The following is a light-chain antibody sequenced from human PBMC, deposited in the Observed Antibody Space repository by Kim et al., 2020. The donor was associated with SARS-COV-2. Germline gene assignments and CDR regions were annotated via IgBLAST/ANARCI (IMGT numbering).Light chain of an antibody. V-gene: IGLV2-18*02. CDR1: SSDVGSCNC. J-gene: IGLJ2*01. CDR2: EVS. Sequence: GQSVTITCTGTSSDVGSCNCVSWYQQPPATAHKLLIYEVSNRPSGVPDRFSGSKSGNTASLTISGRQAEDEADYYCSSYTSSSTLVFGGGTQLTVL. CDR3: SSYTSSSTLV.